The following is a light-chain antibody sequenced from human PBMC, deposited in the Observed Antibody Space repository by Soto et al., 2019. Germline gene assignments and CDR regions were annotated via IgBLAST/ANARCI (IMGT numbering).Light chain of an antibody. V-gene: IGLV2-14*01. CDR1: SSDIGSYRS. CDR3: SSYTNTSTLIV. CDR2: EVS. Sequence: QSALTQPASVSGSPGQSVTISCTGTSSDIGSYRSVSWYQQHPGKAPKLLISEVSHRPSGVSNRFSGSKSGNTASLTISGLQPEDEATYYCSSYTNTSTLIVFGTGTKVTAL. J-gene: IGLJ1*01.